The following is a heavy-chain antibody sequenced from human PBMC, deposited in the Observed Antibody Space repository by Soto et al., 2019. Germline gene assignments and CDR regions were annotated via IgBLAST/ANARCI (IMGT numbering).Heavy chain of an antibody. Sequence: ASVKVSCKASGGTFRNYGVSWVRQAPGQGLEWMGGIIPIFGTPNYAQKFLGRVTIIADESTSTAYMELSSLRSEDTAVYYCAREDYKSMATHWIDTWGQGTLVTVSS. V-gene: IGHV1-69*13. CDR1: GGTFRNYG. CDR3: AREDYKSMATHWIDT. D-gene: IGHD3-10*01. CDR2: IIPIFGTP. J-gene: IGHJ5*02.